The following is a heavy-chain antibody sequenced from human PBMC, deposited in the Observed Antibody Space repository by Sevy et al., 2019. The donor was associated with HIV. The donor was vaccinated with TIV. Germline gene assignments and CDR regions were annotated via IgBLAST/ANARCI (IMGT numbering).Heavy chain of an antibody. CDR1: GFTFSSYG. V-gene: IGHV3-33*01. CDR3: ARDNDSSGWYYFDY. Sequence: GGSLRLSCAASGFTFSSYGMHWVRQAPGKGLEWVAVIWYDGSTKYYADSVKGRFTISGDKSKNTLYLQMNSLRAEDTAVYYCARDNDSSGWYYFDYWGQGTLVTVSS. J-gene: IGHJ4*02. CDR2: IWYDGSTK. D-gene: IGHD6-19*01.